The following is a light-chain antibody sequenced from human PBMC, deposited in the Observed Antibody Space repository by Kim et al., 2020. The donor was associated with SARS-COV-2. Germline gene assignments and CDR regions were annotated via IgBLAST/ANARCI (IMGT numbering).Light chain of an antibody. CDR2: RKN. CDR1: SNKVGNEG. Sequence: RQTDTLTCTGTSNKVGNEGAAGRQQHQGHPPKLLSDRKNDRPSGISERLSASRSGNTASLTITGLQPEDEADYDCSAWDTSLSEWVFGGGTQLTVL. V-gene: IGLV10-54*01. CDR3: SAWDTSLSEWV. J-gene: IGLJ3*02.